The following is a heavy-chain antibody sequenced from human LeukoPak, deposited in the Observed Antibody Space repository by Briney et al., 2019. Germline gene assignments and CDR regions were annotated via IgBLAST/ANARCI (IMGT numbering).Heavy chain of an antibody. J-gene: IGHJ6*03. V-gene: IGHV3-48*01. CDR2: ISSSSSTI. Sequence: PGGSLRLSXAASGFTFSSYSMNWVRQAPGKGLEWLSYISSSSSTIYYADSVKGRFTISRDNAKNSLYLQMNSLRAEDTAVYYCARANGGKSYYYYYYMDVWGKGTTVTVSS. CDR3: ARANGGKSYYYYYYMDV. D-gene: IGHD4-23*01. CDR1: GFTFSSYS.